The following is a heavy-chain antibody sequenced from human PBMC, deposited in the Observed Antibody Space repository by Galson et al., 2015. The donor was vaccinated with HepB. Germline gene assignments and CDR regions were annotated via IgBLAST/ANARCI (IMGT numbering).Heavy chain of an antibody. D-gene: IGHD4-11*01. CDR1: GGTFSSYA. V-gene: IGHV1-69*13. Sequence: SVKVSCKASGGTFSSYAISWVRQAPGQGLEWMGGIIPIFGTANYAQKFQGRVTITADESTSTAYMELSSLRSEDTAVYYCARGLLASNYEKYYYGMDVWGQGTTVTVSS. CDR2: IIPIFGTA. J-gene: IGHJ6*02. CDR3: ARGLLASNYEKYYYGMDV.